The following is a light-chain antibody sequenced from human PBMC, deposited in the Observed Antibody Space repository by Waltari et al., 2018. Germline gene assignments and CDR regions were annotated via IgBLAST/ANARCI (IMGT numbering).Light chain of an antibody. V-gene: IGLV3-1*01. CDR3: QAWDSSTVI. CDR2: QDT. J-gene: IGLJ2*01. CDR1: KLGDRS. Sequence: SYELTQPPSVSVSPGQTASIPCSGDKLGDRSACWYQQKPGQSPVLVIFQDTKRPSGIPGRFSGSYSGNTATLTISGTQAMDEADYYCQAWDSSTVIFGGGTKLTVL.